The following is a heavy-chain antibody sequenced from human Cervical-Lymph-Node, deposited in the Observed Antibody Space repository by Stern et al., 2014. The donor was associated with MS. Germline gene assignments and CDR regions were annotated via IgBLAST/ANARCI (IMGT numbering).Heavy chain of an antibody. CDR2: ISHSGDT. Sequence: VQLVESGPGLVKPSETLSLTCAVSGGSISSRYWGWIRQPPGKGLEWIGLISHSGDTKYNPPLRSRVPILLDTSKTQSSLKVTSVTAADTAVYYCARLSTAVDFWGQGTLVTVSS. J-gene: IGHJ4*02. CDR3: ARLSTAVDF. CDR1: GGSISSRY. V-gene: IGHV4-59*08.